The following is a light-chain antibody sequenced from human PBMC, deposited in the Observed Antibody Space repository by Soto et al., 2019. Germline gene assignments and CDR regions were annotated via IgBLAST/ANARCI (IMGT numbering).Light chain of an antibody. Sequence: DIQMTQSPSSLSASVGDRVTITCRASQSISTYLNWYQQKLGKAPKLLISGASSLQGGVPSRFSGSGSGTDFTLTISSLQPEDFATYYCQQGSFTLTLGGRTKLEIK. V-gene: IGKV1-39*01. CDR3: QQGSFTLT. CDR2: GAS. J-gene: IGKJ4*01. CDR1: QSISTY.